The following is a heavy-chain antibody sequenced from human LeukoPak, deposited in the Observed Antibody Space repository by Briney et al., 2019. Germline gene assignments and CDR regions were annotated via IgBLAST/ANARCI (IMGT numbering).Heavy chain of an antibody. CDR1: GITLSNYG. V-gene: IGHV3-23*01. D-gene: IGHD3-22*01. CDR3: AKRGAVIRVILVGFHKEAYYFDS. CDR2: ISGSGGST. Sequence: GGSLRLSCAVSGITLSNYGMSWVRQAPGKGLEWVAGISGSGGSTNYAGSVKGRFTISRDNRKNTLYLQMNSLRVEDTAVYFCAKRGAVIRVILVGFHKEAYYFDSWGQGALVTDSS. J-gene: IGHJ4*02.